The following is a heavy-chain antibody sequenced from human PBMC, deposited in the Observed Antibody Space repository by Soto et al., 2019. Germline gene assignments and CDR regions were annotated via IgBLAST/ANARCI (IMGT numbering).Heavy chain of an antibody. CDR2: IFWDDDK. V-gene: IGHV2-5*02. D-gene: IGHD1-1*01. J-gene: IGHJ4*02. CDR1: GFSLTTSGVG. Sequence: QITLKESGPALVKPTQTLTLTCTFSGFSLTTSGVGVGWIRQPPVKAPGWLALIFWDDDKRYKSSPETRFTITEDTVNNQVLLTMTNMDPVDTATYYSADRLLNTCLSFVTTTTIYVDYWGQGIPVTVSS. CDR3: ADRLLNTCLSFVTTTTIYVDY.